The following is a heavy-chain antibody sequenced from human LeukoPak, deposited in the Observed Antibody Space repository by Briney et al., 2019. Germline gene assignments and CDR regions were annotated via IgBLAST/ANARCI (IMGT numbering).Heavy chain of an antibody. CDR3: AKVKYADYTAFDS. CDR2: ISSSSSTI. Sequence: GGSLRLSCAASGFTFSRYSMNWVRQAPGKGLEWVSYISSSSSTIYYADSVKGRFTISRDNSKNTLYLQIKSLRADDTAVYYCAKVKYADYTAFDSWGQGTLVTVSS. D-gene: IGHD2-8*01. V-gene: IGHV3-48*01. J-gene: IGHJ4*02. CDR1: GFTFSRYS.